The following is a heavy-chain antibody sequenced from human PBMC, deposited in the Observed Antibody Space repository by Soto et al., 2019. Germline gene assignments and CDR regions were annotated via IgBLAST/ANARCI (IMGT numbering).Heavy chain of an antibody. CDR2: VHHSGST. J-gene: IGHJ4*03. Sequence: QVQLQESGPGLVKHSQTLSLTCSVSGDSIRGGGQYWNWIRQFPGKGLERIGYVHHSGSTHSNPSIRGRLPISIDTSKNQFALRLIAVTAADTALYYCARDTRRAPTVWGYWGHGTQVTVSS. CDR3: ARDTRRAPTVWGY. D-gene: IGHD7-27*01. CDR1: GDSIRGGGQY. V-gene: IGHV4-31*03.